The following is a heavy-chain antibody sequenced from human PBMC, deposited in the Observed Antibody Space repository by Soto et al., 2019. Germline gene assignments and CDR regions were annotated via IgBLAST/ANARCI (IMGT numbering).Heavy chain of an antibody. CDR2: IYYSGST. CDR3: ATLGGRGYYYGMDV. J-gene: IGHJ6*02. V-gene: IGHV4-59*01. Sequence: SETLSLTCTVSGGSISSYYWSWIRQPPGKGLEWIGYIYYSGSTNYNPSLKSRVTISVDTSKNQFSLKLSSVTAADTAVYYCATLGGRGYYYGMDVWGQGTTVTVSS. D-gene: IGHD3-16*01. CDR1: GGSISSYY.